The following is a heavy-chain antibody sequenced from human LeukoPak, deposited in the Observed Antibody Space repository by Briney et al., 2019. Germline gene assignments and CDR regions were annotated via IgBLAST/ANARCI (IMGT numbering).Heavy chain of an antibody. CDR1: GFTFSSYG. Sequence: WGSLRLSCAASGFTFSSYGMHWVRQAPGKGLEWVAVIWYDGSNKYYADSVKGRFTISRDNSKNTLYLQMNSLRAEDTAVYYCAREYYDFWSGYYAYYYYGMDVWGQGTTVTVSS. CDR2: IWYDGSNK. D-gene: IGHD3-3*01. CDR3: AREYYDFWSGYYAYYYYGMDV. J-gene: IGHJ6*02. V-gene: IGHV3-33*01.